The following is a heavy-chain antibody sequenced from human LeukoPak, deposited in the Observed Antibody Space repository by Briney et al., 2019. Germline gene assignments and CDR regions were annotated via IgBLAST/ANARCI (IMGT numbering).Heavy chain of an antibody. CDR3: AKRENAYDPSGNSPHFGN. J-gene: IGHJ4*02. V-gene: IGHV3-23*01. D-gene: IGHD4-23*01. CDR1: GFSFSSYA. Sequence: PGGSLRLSCAASGFSFSSYAMSWVRQAPGKGLEWVSGIRSSGDTFYADSVKGRFTISRDNSKNTMYLQMNSLRVEDTAVYYCAKRENAYDPSGNSPHFGNWGQGTLVTVSS. CDR2: IRSSGDT.